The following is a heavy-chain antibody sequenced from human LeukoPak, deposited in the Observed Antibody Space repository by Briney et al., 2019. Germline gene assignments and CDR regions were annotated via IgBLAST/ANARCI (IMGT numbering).Heavy chain of an antibody. CDR2: IIPIFGTA. CDR1: GGTFSSYA. CDR3: ARSPAYSSRSYWFDP. Sequence: ASVKVSCKASGGTFSSYAISWVRQAPGQGLEWMGGIIPIFGTANYAQKFQGRVTITTDESTSTAYMELSSLRSEDTAVYYCARSPAYSSRSYWFDPWGQGTLVTVSS. J-gene: IGHJ5*02. D-gene: IGHD6-13*01. V-gene: IGHV1-69*05.